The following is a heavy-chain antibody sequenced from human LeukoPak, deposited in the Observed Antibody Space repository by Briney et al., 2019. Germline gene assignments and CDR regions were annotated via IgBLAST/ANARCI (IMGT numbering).Heavy chain of an antibody. CDR1: GFTVSSNY. Sequence: GGSLRLSCAASGFTVSSNYMSWVRQSPRKGLEWVSAISDSTDNTYYADSVKGRFTISRDNAKNSLYLQMNSLRAKDTAVYYCARDMLKYYYDSSGHYWGQGTLVTVSS. V-gene: IGHV3-21*01. D-gene: IGHD3-22*01. J-gene: IGHJ4*02. CDR3: ARDMLKYYYDSSGHY. CDR2: ISDSTDNT.